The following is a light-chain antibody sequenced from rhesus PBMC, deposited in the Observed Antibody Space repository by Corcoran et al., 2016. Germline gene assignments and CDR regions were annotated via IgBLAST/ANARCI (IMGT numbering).Light chain of an antibody. CDR1: SSEIGYYNY. J-gene: IGLJ1*01. CDR2: ALR. CDR3: SSYAANYIFYV. Sequence: QAALAQHRSVCGSPGQSVTISCTGTSSEIGYYNYFFWYQQHPGTAPKLMISALRKRPSGVSARFSGSKSGNTASLPISGLQAEDEAVYYCSSYAANYIFYVFGAGTRLTVL. V-gene: IGLV2-32*01.